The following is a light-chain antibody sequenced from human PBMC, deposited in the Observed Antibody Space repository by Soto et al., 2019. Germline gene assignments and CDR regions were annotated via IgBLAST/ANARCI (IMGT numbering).Light chain of an antibody. J-gene: IGKJ1*01. CDR3: QHYISYYPA. V-gene: IGKV1-5*01. CDR1: QSVSNW. Sequence: DIQMTQSPSSLSAFVGDRVTLTCRASQSVSNWLAWYQQKPGKAPKLLISEASILESGVPSRFSGSGSGTEFTLTITSLQPEDSASYYCQHYISYYPAFGQGTKVEI. CDR2: EAS.